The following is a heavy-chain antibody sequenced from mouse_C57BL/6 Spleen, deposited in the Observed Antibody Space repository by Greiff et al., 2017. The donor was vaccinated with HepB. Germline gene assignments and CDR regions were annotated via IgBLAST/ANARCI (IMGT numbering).Heavy chain of an antibody. CDR1: GYTFTSYG. D-gene: IGHD2-4*01. J-gene: IGHJ4*01. CDR3: ARLYYDYDVGNYYAMDY. CDR2: IYPRSGNT. V-gene: IGHV1-81*01. Sequence: QVQLQQSGAELARPGASVKLSCKASGYTFTSYGISWVKQSTGQGLEWIGEIYPRSGNTYYNEKFKGKATLTADKSSSTAYMELRSLTSEDSAVYFCARLYYDYDVGNYYAMDYWGQGTSVTVSS.